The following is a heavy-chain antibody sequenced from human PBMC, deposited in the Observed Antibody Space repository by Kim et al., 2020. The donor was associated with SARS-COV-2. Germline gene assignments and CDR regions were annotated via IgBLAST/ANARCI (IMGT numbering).Heavy chain of an antibody. D-gene: IGHD1-26*01. V-gene: IGHV4-4*07. Sequence: SETLSLTCNVSGASMSNYYYWTWIRHPAGKGLEWIGRIYMNGKINYNPSLMSRVVMSLDTSKNHFSLTLNSVTAADTAVYYCAATILQPWLGVTGNYNWFEHWGQGTPVTVSS. CDR1: GASMSNYY. CDR3: AATILQPWLGVTGNYNWFEH. J-gene: IGHJ5*02. CDR2: IYMNGKI.